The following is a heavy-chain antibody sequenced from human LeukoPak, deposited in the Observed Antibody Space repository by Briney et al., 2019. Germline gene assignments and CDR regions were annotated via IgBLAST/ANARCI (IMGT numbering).Heavy chain of an antibody. Sequence: ASVKVSCKASGYTFTSYGISWVRQAPGQGLEWMGWISAYNGNTNYAQKLRGRVTVTTDTSTSTAYMELRSLRSDDTAVYYCARGYCSGGSCYSVLWFDPWGQGTLVTVSS. CDR3: ARGYCSGGSCYSVLWFDP. J-gene: IGHJ5*02. V-gene: IGHV1-18*01. CDR2: ISAYNGNT. CDR1: GYTFTSYG. D-gene: IGHD2-15*01.